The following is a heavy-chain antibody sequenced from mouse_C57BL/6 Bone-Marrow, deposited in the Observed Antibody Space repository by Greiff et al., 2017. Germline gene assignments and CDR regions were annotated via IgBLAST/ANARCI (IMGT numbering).Heavy chain of an antibody. J-gene: IGHJ4*01. CDR1: GYTFTSYW. V-gene: IGHV1-52*01. CDR2: IDPSDSET. D-gene: IGHD1-1*01. Sequence: QVQLQQPGAELVRPGSSVKLSCKASGYTFTSYWMHWVKQRPIQGLEWIGNIDPSDSETHYNQKFKDKATLTVDKSSSTAYMQLSSLTSEDSAVYYCARGGYYYGSSYQRYYAMDYWGQGTSVTVSS. CDR3: ARGGYYYGSSYQRYYAMDY.